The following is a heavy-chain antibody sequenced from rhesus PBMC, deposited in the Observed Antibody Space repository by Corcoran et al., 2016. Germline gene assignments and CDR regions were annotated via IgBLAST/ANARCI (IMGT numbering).Heavy chain of an antibody. D-gene: IGHD1-1-1*01. V-gene: IGHV3-30*02. Sequence: EVQVVEYGAGLVQPGGSLRLSCAASGFPFSCTWMSRVRPAPGKGLVWVDNIKRKADGETEDYAESVKVRFTSSRDESKTTLYLQMNSLKTEDTAVYYCTTYSWNRLDSWGQGVVVTVSS. CDR3: TTYSWNRLDS. J-gene: IGHJ6*01. CDR1: GFPFSCTW. CDR2: IKRKADGETE.